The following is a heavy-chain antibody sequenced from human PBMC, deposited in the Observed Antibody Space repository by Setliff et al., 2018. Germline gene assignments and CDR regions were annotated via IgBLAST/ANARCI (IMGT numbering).Heavy chain of an antibody. V-gene: IGHV4-59*01. J-gene: IGHJ6*03. Sequence: ETLSLTCTVSGGSISSAYWSWIRQPPGKGLEWIGYIYSSGSTNYNPSLKSRVTISVDTSKNQFSLKLRSVTAADTAVYYCARGPPGYYYYMNVWGQGTTVTVSS. CDR1: GGSISSAY. CDR3: ARGPPGYYYYMNV. CDR2: IYSSGST.